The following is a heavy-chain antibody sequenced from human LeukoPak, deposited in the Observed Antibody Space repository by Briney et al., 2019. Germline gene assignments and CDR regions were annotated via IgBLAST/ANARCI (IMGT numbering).Heavy chain of an antibody. CDR3: ARRVRGYDPSYYYYYYGMDV. J-gene: IGHJ6*02. CDR1: GGTFSSYA. V-gene: IGHV1-69*13. CDR2: IIPIFGTA. Sequence: SVKVSCKASGGTFSSYAISWVRQAPGQGLEWMGGIIPIFGTANYAQKFQGRVTITADESTSTAYMELSSLRSEDTAVYYCARRVRGYDPSYYYYYYGMDVWGQGTTVTVSS. D-gene: IGHD5-12*01.